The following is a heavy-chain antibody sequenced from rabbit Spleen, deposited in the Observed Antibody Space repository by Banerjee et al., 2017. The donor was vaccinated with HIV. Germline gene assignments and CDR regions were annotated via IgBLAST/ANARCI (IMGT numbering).Heavy chain of an antibody. V-gene: IGHV1S40*01. D-gene: IGHD1-1*01. CDR1: GVSFSSNW. J-gene: IGHJ2*01. CDR2: IDISDGDT. Sequence: QSLEESGGDLVKPGASLTLTCTASGVSFSSNWICWVRQAPGKGLEWIACIDISDGDTDYANWPKGRFTISKASSTTVTLKMTSLTAADTATYFCARNYVNVFDPWGQGTLVTVS. CDR3: ARNYVNVFDP.